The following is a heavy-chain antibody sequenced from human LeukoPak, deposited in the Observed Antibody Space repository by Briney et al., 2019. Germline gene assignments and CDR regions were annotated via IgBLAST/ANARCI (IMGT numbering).Heavy chain of an antibody. CDR3: VRDDRGIAVGSRDH. V-gene: IGHV3-7*03. J-gene: IGHJ4*02. CDR1: GFSFSNHW. D-gene: IGHD6-19*01. CDR2: INPDGTEK. Sequence: GGSLRLSCAASGFSFSNHWMIWVRQAPGKGPEWVATINPDGTEKRYVDSVKGRFTISRDNGKNSLYLQMSSLRAEDTAVYYCVRDDRGIAVGSRDHGAQGSLVTVSS.